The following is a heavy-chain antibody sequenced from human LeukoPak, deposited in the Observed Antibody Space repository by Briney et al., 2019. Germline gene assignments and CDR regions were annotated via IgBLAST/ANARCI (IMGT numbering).Heavy chain of an antibody. V-gene: IGHV3-30-3*01. CDR3: ARGREWELLGAFDI. Sequence: GRSLRLSYAASGFTFSSYAMHWVRQAPGKGLEWVAVISYDGSNKYYADSVKGRFTISRDNSKNTLYLQMNSLRAEDTAVYYCARGREWELLGAFDIWGQGTMVTVSS. D-gene: IGHD1-26*01. J-gene: IGHJ3*02. CDR1: GFTFSSYA. CDR2: ISYDGSNK.